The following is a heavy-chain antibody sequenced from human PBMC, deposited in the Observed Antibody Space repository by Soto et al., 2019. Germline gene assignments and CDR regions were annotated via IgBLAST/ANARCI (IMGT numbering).Heavy chain of an antibody. CDR3: ATDHSGYCRSSRCYLGRVSTKRPYNYFGSDI. D-gene: IGHD2-2*01. Sequence: SVKVSCKASGGTFSSYAISWVRQAPGQGLEWMGGIIPIFGTANYAQKFQGRVTITADESTSTAYMELSSLRSEDTAVYYCATDHSGYCRSSRCYLGRVSTKRPYNYFGSDICGEGTTV. CDR1: GGTFSSYA. CDR2: IIPIFGTA. J-gene: IGHJ6*02. V-gene: IGHV1-69*13.